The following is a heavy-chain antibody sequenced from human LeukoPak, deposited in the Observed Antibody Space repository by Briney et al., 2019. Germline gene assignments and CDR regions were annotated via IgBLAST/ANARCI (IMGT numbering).Heavy chain of an antibody. D-gene: IGHD2-15*01. V-gene: IGHV3-7*01. Sequence: PGGSLRLSCLDSGFTFSSYWMSWVRQAPGKGLEWVANIKQDGSDKYYVDSVKGRFTISRDNAKNSLYLQMNSLRAGDTAVYFCASGPRWVGAAWAHSFTIWGQGTTVTVSS. CDR3: ASGPRWVGAAWAHSFTI. CDR2: IKQDGSDK. J-gene: IGHJ3*02. CDR1: GFTFSSYW.